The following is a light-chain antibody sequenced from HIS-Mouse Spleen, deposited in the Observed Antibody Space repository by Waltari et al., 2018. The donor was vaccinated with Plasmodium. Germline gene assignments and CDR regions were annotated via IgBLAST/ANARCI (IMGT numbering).Light chain of an antibody. J-gene: IGKJ2*01. CDR3: QQSYSTLMYT. V-gene: IGKV1-39*01. Sequence: DIQMTQSPSSLSASVVDRVPITCRASQRISSYLNWYQQKPGKAPKLLIYAASSLQSGVPSRFSGSGSGTDFTLTISSLQPEDFATYYCQQSYSTLMYTFGQGTKLEIK. CDR2: AAS. CDR1: QRISSY.